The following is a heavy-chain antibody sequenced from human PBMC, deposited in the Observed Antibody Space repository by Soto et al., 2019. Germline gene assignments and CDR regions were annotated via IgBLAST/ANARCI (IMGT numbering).Heavy chain of an antibody. CDR2: VSHSGNT. CDR1: RGSFTGHF. Sequence: PSETLSLTCTVSRGSFTGHFWGWVRQPPGKGLEWSGEVSHSGNTKYYPSLRSRVTLSVDSSKNQISLALTSVTAADTAVYYCARAKFESNSNPLYYFDFWGPGTLVTVSS. CDR3: ARAKFESNSNPLYYFDF. J-gene: IGHJ4*02. V-gene: IGHV4-34*01. D-gene: IGHD3-22*01.